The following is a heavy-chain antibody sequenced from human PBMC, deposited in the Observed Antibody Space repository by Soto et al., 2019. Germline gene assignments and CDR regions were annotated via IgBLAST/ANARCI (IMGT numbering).Heavy chain of an antibody. Sequence: SETLSLTCTVSGGSISSYYWSWIRQPPGKGLEWIGYIYYSGSTNYNPSLKSRVTISVDTSKNQFSLKLSSVTAADTAVYYCARDYYYGMDVWGQGITVTV. CDR1: GGSISSYY. J-gene: IGHJ6*02. CDR3: ARDYYYGMDV. V-gene: IGHV4-59*01. CDR2: IYYSGST.